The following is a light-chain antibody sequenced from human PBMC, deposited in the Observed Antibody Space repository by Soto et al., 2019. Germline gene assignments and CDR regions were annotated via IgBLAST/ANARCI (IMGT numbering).Light chain of an antibody. CDR1: QSVSSY. CDR3: QQRNSWPPSIT. CDR2: DAS. V-gene: IGKV3-11*01. J-gene: IGKJ5*01. Sequence: EIVLTQSPATLSLSPGEIATLSFSASQSVSSYLAWYQQKPGQAPRLLIYDASNRATGIPARFSGSGSGTDFTLTISSLEPEDFAVYYCQQRNSWPPSITFGQGTRLEIK.